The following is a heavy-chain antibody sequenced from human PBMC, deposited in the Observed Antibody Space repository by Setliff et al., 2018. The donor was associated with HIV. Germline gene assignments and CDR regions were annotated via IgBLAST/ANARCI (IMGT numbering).Heavy chain of an antibody. Sequence: PGGSLRLSCTASGFVFRDHSLHWVRPPPGGGLEWHSYISGTGTTVSYADSGRGRFIISRDSVRNEVYLQMNSLRSEDTAIYYCAKNWGSRGIWGVFDYWGQGTLVTVSS. CDR1: GFVFRDHS. D-gene: IGHD7-27*01. CDR3: AKNWGSRGIWGVFDY. J-gene: IGHJ4*02. V-gene: IGHV3-48*01. CDR2: ISGTGTTV.